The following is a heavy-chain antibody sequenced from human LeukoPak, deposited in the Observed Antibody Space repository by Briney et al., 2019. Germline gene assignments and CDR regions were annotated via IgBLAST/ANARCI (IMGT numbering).Heavy chain of an antibody. D-gene: IGHD3-10*01. CDR3: AGIWFGAYAFDI. Sequence: SETLSLTCTVSGGSISSSGYYWGWIRQPPGKGLEWIGSIYYSGSTYYNPSLKSRVTISVDTSKNQFSLKLSSVTAADTAVYYCAGIWFGAYAFDIWGQGTMVTVSS. V-gene: IGHV4-39*01. J-gene: IGHJ3*02. CDR1: GGSISSSGYY. CDR2: IYYSGST.